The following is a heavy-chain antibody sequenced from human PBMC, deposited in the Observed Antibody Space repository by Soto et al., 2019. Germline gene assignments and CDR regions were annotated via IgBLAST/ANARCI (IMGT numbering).Heavy chain of an antibody. CDR3: ARAYCSGDNCSPYNCFDP. CDR2: IHYSGST. CDR1: GGSISNYN. V-gene: IGHV4-59*01. D-gene: IGHD2-15*01. J-gene: IGHJ5*02. Sequence: SETLSLTCTVSGGSISNYNWSWIRQPPGKGLEWIVDIHYSGSTNYSPSLKSRVTISVDTSKNQVSLKLSSVTAADTAVYYCARAYCSGDNCSPYNCFDPWGQGTLVTVSS.